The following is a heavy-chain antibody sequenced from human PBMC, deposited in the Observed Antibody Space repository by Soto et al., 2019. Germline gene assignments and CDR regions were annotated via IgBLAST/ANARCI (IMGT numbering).Heavy chain of an antibody. D-gene: IGHD5-12*01. V-gene: IGHV1-18*01. CDR3: ARGGDVNYYHGMDV. CDR2: ISAYNGKT. CDR1: GYTFTSYG. Sequence: QVQLVQSGGEVKKPGASVKLSCTASGYTFTSYGISWVRQAPGQGLEWMGWISAYNGKTNYAQNVQGRVTMTTDTSTRTANRDLRCLRSDDTAVYYCARGGDVNYYHGMDVWGQGTTVTVSS. J-gene: IGHJ6*02.